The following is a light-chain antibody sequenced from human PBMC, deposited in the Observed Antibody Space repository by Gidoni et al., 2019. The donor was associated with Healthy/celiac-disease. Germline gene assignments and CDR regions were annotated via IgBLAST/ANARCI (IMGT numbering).Light chain of an antibody. Sequence: NFMLTQPHSVSESPGRTVTISCTGSSGSIASNYVQWYQQRPGSAPTTVIYEDNQRPSGVPDRFSGSIDSSSNSASLTLSGLKTEDEADYYCQSYDSSNVVFGGGTKLTVL. CDR1: SGSIASNY. CDR2: EDN. V-gene: IGLV6-57*02. CDR3: QSYDSSNVV. J-gene: IGLJ2*01.